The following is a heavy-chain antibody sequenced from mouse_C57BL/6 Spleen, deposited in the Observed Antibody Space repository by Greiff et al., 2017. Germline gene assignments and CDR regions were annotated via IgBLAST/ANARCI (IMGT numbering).Heavy chain of an antibody. Sequence: DVLLVQSGGDLVKPGASLKLSCAASGFTFSSYGMSWVRQTPDKRLEWVATISSGGSYTYYPDSLKGRFTISRDNAKNTLYLQMSSLKSEDTAMYYCAGEAYDYDGNAMDYWGQGTTVTVSS. CDR1: GFTFSSYG. D-gene: IGHD2-4*01. V-gene: IGHV5-6*01. J-gene: IGHJ4*01. CDR3: AGEAYDYDGNAMDY. CDR2: ISSGGSYT.